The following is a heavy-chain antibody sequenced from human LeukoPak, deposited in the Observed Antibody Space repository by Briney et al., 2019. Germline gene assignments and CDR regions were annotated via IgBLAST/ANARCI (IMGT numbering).Heavy chain of an antibody. CDR2: IKQDGSEE. CDR3: ASQRDGASDY. V-gene: IGHV3-7*01. CDR1: GFTFSNFW. D-gene: IGHD1-26*01. Sequence: PGGSLRLSCAASGFTFSNFWMTWVRQAPGKGLEWVGSIKQDGSEEYYVDSVKGRFTFSRDNGKNSVYLQMSSLRADDTAVYYCASQRDGASDYWGQGTLVTVSS. J-gene: IGHJ4*02.